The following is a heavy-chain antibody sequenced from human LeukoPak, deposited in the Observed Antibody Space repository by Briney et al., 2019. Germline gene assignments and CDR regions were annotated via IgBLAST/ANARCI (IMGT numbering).Heavy chain of an antibody. Sequence: ASVKVSCKASGYTFTSYGISWVRQAPGQGLEWMGWISAYNGNTNYAQKLQGRVTMTTDTSTSTAYMELRSLRSDDTAVYYCARDRVHCSSTSCYRERFDYWGQGTLVTVSS. CDR2: ISAYNGNT. V-gene: IGHV1-18*01. CDR1: GYTFTSYG. J-gene: IGHJ4*02. D-gene: IGHD2-2*02. CDR3: ARDRVHCSSTSCYRERFDY.